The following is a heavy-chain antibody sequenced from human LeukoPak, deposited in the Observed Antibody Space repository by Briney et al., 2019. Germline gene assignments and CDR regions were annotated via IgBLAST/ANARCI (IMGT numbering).Heavy chain of an antibody. V-gene: IGHV4-30-4*07. Sequence: SETLSLTCAVSGGPISSGGYSWSWIRQPPGKGLEWIGYIYYSGSTYYNPSLKSRVTISVDTSKNQFSLKLSSVTAADTAVYYCARDKGFGELGVFDYWGQGTLVTVSS. CDR1: GGPISSGGYS. J-gene: IGHJ4*02. D-gene: IGHD3-10*01. CDR3: ARDKGFGELGVFDY. CDR2: IYYSGST.